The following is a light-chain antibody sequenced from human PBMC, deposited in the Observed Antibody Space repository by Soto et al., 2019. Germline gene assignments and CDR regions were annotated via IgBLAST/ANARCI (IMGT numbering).Light chain of an antibody. V-gene: IGKV1-17*03. J-gene: IGKJ1*01. Sequence: DIQMTQSPSALSASVGDRVTITCRSSQAISNYLAWFQQKPGQAPKRLIYAASTLESGVPSRFSGSGSGTEFSLTISSLQPEDFATYFCLQHKSYQWTFGQGTKVDNK. CDR1: QAISNY. CDR3: LQHKSYQWT. CDR2: AAS.